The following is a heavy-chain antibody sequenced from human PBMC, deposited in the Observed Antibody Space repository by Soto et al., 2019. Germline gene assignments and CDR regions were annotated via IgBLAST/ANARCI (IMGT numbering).Heavy chain of an antibody. J-gene: IGHJ3*02. D-gene: IGHD4-17*01. CDR3: ARRDYGDYGSI. CDR1: GYTLAELS. CDR2: ISAYNGNT. V-gene: IGHV1-18*01. Sequence: ASVKVSCKVSGYTLAELSMHWVRQAPGQGLEWMGWISAYNGNTNYAQKLQGRVTMTTDTSTSTAYMELRSLRSDDTAVYYCARRDYGDYGSIWGQGTMVTVSS.